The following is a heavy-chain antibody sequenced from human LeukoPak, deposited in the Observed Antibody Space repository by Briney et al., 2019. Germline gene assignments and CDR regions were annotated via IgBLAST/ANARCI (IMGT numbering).Heavy chain of an antibody. J-gene: IGHJ6*02. CDR2: IIPIFGTA. V-gene: IGHV1-69*13. D-gene: IGHD6-6*01. CDR1: GGTFSSYA. CDR3: SRDPGIPARRHYYYYGMDV. Sequence: SVKVSCKASGGTFSSYAISWVRQAPGQGLEWMGGIIPIFGTANYAQKLQGRVTITAVESTSTAYMELSSLRSEDTAVYYCSRDPGIPARRHYYYYGMDVWGQGTTVIVSS.